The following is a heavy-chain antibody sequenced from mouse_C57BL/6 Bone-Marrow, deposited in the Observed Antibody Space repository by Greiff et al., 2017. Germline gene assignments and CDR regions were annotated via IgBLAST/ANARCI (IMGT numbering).Heavy chain of an antibody. J-gene: IGHJ1*03. Sequence: QVQLQQSGAELARPGASVKMSCKASGYTFTSYTMHWVKQRPGQGLEWIGYINPSSGYTKYNPKFKDKDTLTADKSSSTAYMQLSSLTSEDSAVYYCARTSSHWYFDVWGTGTTVTVSS. V-gene: IGHV1-4*01. CDR3: ARTSSHWYFDV. CDR2: INPSSGYT. CDR1: GYTFTSYT. D-gene: IGHD1-1*01.